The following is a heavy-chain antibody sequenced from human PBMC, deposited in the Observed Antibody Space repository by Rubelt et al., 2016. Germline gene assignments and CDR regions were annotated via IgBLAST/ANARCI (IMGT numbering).Heavy chain of an antibody. Sequence: TFSSYWMHWVRQAPGKGLVWVSRINSDGSNTNYADSVKGRFTISRDNAKNVLYLHMNSLRAEDTAMYYCARGPASDCTGGSCYSWFDPWGQGTLVTVSS. CDR3: ARGPASDCTGGSCYSWFDP. J-gene: IGHJ5*02. V-gene: IGHV3-74*01. CDR1: TFSSYW. CDR2: INSDGSNT. D-gene: IGHD2-15*01.